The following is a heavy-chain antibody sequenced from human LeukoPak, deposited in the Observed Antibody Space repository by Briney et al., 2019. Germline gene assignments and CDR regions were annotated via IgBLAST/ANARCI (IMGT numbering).Heavy chain of an antibody. CDR2: INPSGGST. D-gene: IGHD1-26*01. J-gene: IGHJ4*02. CDR3: ASGSYSLISGY. CDR1: GYTFTSYY. V-gene: IGHV1-46*01. Sequence: ASVKVSCKASGYTFTSYYMHWVRQAPGQGLEWMGIINPSGGSTSYAQKFQGRVTMTRDMPTSTVYMELSSLRSEDTAVYYCASGSYSLISGYWGQGTLVTVSS.